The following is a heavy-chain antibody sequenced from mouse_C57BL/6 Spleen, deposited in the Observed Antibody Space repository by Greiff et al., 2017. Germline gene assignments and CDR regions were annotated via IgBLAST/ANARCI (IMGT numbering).Heavy chain of an antibody. Sequence: QVQLQQPGAELVMPGASVKLSCKASGYTFTSYWMHWVKQRPGQGLEWIGEIDPSDSYTNYNQKFKGKSTLTVDKSSSTAYMQLSSLTSEDSAVYYCARGGIHYYGSSAFWYFDVWGTGTTVTVSS. D-gene: IGHD1-1*01. J-gene: IGHJ1*03. CDR1: GYTFTSYW. CDR3: ARGGIHYYGSSAFWYFDV. V-gene: IGHV1-69*01. CDR2: IDPSDSYT.